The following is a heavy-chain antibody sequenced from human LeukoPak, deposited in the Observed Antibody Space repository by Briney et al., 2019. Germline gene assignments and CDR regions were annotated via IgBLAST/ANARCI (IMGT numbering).Heavy chain of an antibody. Sequence: SETLSLTCAVYGGSFSGYYWSWIRQPPGKGLEWIGEINHSGSTNYNPSLKSRVTISVDTSKNQFSLKLSSVTAADTAVYYCVRGIAAAGPFDYWGQGTLVTVSS. D-gene: IGHD6-13*01. CDR2: INHSGST. J-gene: IGHJ4*02. CDR3: VRGIAAAGPFDY. CDR1: GGSFSGYY. V-gene: IGHV4-34*01.